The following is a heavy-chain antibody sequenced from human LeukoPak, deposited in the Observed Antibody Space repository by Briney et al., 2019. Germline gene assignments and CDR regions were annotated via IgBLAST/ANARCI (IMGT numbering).Heavy chain of an antibody. D-gene: IGHD3-9*01. J-gene: IGHJ4*02. Sequence: SETLSLTCAVYGGSFSGYYWSWIRQPPGKGLEWIGEINHSGSTNCNPSLKSRVTISVDTSKNQFSLRLNSVTAADTALYYCAKHEVAWFVDWGQGTLVTVSS. CDR2: INHSGST. V-gene: IGHV4-34*01. CDR1: GGSFSGYY. CDR3: AKHEVAWFVD.